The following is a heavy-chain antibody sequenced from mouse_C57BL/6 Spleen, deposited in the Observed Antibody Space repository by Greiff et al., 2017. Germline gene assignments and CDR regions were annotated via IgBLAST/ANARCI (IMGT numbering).Heavy chain of an antibody. CDR2: IYPGNSDT. J-gene: IGHJ2*01. D-gene: IGHD2-4*01. CDR1: GYTFTSYW. CDR3: TRRGKIYYDYDKGYYFDY. Sequence: EVQLQQSGTVLARPGASVKMSCKTSGYTFTSYWMHWVKQRPGQGLEWIWAIYPGNSDTSYNQKFKGKAKLTAVTSASTAYMELSSLTNEDYAVYYCTRRGKIYYDYDKGYYFDYWGQGTTLTVSS. V-gene: IGHV1-5*01.